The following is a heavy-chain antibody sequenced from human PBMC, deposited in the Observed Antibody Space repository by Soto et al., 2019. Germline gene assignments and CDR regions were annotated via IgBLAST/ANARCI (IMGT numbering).Heavy chain of an antibody. CDR2: ISSSSAAI. CDR3: ARDQSGGRVLFSYMDV. CDR1: GFTLTNYA. V-gene: IGHV3-48*02. D-gene: IGHD3-10*01. J-gene: IGHJ6*03. Sequence: EVQLVESGGGLVQPGGSLRLSCTASGFTLTNYAMNWVRQAPGKGLEWVSYISSSSAAIFYADSVKGRFTISRDNAKNSLYLQMNSLRDEDTAVYYCARDQSGGRVLFSYMDVWGRGTTVTVSS.